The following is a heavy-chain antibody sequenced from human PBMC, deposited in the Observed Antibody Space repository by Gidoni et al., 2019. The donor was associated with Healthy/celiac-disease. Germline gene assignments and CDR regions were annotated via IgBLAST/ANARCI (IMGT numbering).Heavy chain of an antibody. CDR3: AKDGCSGGSCGGYFDY. CDR1: GFTFSSYG. D-gene: IGHD2-15*01. CDR2: ISYDGSNK. V-gene: IGHV3-30*18. J-gene: IGHJ4*02. Sequence: QVQLVESGGGVVQPGRSLRLSCAASGFTFSSYGMHWVRQAPGKGLEWVAVISYDGSNKYYADSVKGRLTISRDNSKNTLYLQMNSLRAEDTAVYYCAKDGCSGGSCGGYFDYWGQGTLVTVSS.